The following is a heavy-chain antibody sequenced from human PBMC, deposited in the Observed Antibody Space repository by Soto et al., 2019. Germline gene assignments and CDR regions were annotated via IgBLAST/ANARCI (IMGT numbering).Heavy chain of an antibody. CDR2: IYYSGST. Sequence: QLQLQESGPGLVKPSETLSLTCTVSGGSISSSSYYWGWIRQPPGKGLEWIGSIYYSGSTYYNPSLKSRVTISVDTSKNQFSLKLSSVTAADTAVYYCASWTPYYDPGYYMDVWGKGTTVTVSS. J-gene: IGHJ6*03. D-gene: IGHD3-3*01. CDR1: GGSISSSSYY. CDR3: ASWTPYYDPGYYMDV. V-gene: IGHV4-39*01.